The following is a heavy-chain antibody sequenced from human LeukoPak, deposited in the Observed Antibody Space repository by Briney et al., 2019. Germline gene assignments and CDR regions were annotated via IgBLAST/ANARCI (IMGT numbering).Heavy chain of an antibody. CDR1: GHSLASYW. J-gene: IGHJ4*02. CDR2: IFPGDSDS. Sequence: GESLNISCKGSGHSLASYWIGWVRQMPGKGLEWMGVIFPGDSDSRYSPSFQGQVIISVDKYISTAYLQWDSLKASDTATYYCARQAAVGATHPFDYWGQGALVTVSS. D-gene: IGHD1-26*01. V-gene: IGHV5-51*01. CDR3: ARQAAVGATHPFDY.